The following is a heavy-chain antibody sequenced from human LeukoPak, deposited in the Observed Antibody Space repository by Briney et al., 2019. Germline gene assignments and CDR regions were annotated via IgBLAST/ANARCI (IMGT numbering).Heavy chain of an antibody. Sequence: GGSLRLSCAASGFTVSSNYMSWVRQAPGKGLEWVSVIYSGGSTYYADSVKGRFTFSRDNSKNTLYLQMNSLRAEDTAVYYCARDGLRYSSGWSPFDYWGQGTLVTVSS. CDR2: IYSGGST. J-gene: IGHJ4*02. CDR1: GFTVSSNY. CDR3: ARDGLRYSSGWSPFDY. V-gene: IGHV3-53*01. D-gene: IGHD6-19*01.